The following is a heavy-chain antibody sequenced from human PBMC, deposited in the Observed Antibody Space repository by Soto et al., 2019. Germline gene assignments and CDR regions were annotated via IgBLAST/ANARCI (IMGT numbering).Heavy chain of an antibody. D-gene: IGHD2-2*01. CDR2: IYYSGST. Sequence: QVQLQESGPGLVKPSQTLSLTCTVSGGSISSGDYYWSWIRQPPGKGLEWIGYIYYSGSTYYNPSLKSRVTISVDTSKNQFSLKLSSVTAADTAVYYCARVGPIVGYCISTSCSNWFDPWGQGTLVTVSS. CDR1: GGSISSGDYY. J-gene: IGHJ5*02. CDR3: ARVGPIVGYCISTSCSNWFDP. V-gene: IGHV4-30-4*01.